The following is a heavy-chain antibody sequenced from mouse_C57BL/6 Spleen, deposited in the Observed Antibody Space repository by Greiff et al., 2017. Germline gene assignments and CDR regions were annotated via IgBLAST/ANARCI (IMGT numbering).Heavy chain of an antibody. D-gene: IGHD4-1*01. J-gene: IGHJ2*01. CDR2: ISNGGGST. CDR1: GFTFSDYY. V-gene: IGHV5-12*01. Sequence: EVQRVESGGGLVQPGGSLKLSCAASGFTFSDYYMYWVRQTPEKRLEWVAYISNGGGSTYYPDTVKGRFTISRDNAKNTLYLQMSRLKSEDTAMYYCARELGGPFDYWGQGTTLTVSS. CDR3: ARELGGPFDY.